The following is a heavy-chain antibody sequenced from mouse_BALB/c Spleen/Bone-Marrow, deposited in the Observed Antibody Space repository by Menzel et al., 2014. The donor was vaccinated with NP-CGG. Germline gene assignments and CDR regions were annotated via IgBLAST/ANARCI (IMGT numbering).Heavy chain of an antibody. Sequence: QVQLKESGAELVRPGSSVKISCKASGYVFSSYWMNWVRQRPGQGLEWIGQIYPGDGDINYNGKFKGKATLTADKSSSTAYMQLSSLTSEDSAVYFCARKYGDYWGQGTTLTVSS. CDR2: IYPGDGDI. J-gene: IGHJ2*01. D-gene: IGHD2-10*02. CDR3: ARKYGDY. CDR1: GYVFSSYW. V-gene: IGHV1-80*01.